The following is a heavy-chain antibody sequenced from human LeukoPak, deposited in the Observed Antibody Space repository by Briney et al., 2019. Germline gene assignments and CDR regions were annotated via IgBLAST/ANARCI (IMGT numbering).Heavy chain of an antibody. CDR1: GFTFSSYA. CDR3: AREEGGSGWYSYYYGMDV. V-gene: IGHV3-30-3*01. Sequence: GGSLRLSCAASGFTFSSYAMHWVRQAPVKGLEWVAVISYDGSNKYYADSVKGRFTISRDNSKNTLYLQMNSLRAEDTAVYYCAREEGGSGWYSYYYGMDVWGQGTTVTVSS. CDR2: ISYDGSNK. J-gene: IGHJ6*02. D-gene: IGHD6-19*01.